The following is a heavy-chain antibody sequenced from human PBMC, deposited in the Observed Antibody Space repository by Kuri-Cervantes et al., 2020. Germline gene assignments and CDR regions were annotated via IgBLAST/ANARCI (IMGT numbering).Heavy chain of an antibody. D-gene: IGHD5-12*01. CDR2: INPNSGGT. CDR1: GYTFTGYY. Sequence: ASVKVSCKASGYTFTGYYMHWVRQAPGQGLEWMGWINPNSGGTYYAQKFQGRVTMTRDTSISTAYVELSRLTSDDTAVYYCAKGVAMVRWGEYYYYMDVWGKGTTVTVSS. J-gene: IGHJ6*03. CDR3: AKGVAMVRWGEYYYYMDV. V-gene: IGHV1-2*02.